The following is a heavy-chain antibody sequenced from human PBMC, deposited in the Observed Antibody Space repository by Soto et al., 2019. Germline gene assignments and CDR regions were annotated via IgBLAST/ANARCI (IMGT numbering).Heavy chain of an antibody. D-gene: IGHD3-9*01. V-gene: IGHV4-59*02. CDR3: ARSGGVRYFDWLLNGMDV. Sequence: SETLSLTCTVSGGSVNTYYWSWIRQPPGKGLEWIGYIYYSGSTNYNPSLKSRVTMSIDTSKNQFSLKLSSVTAADTAVYYCARSGGVRYFDWLLNGMDVWGQGTTVTVS. J-gene: IGHJ6*02. CDR1: GGSVNTYY. CDR2: IYYSGST.